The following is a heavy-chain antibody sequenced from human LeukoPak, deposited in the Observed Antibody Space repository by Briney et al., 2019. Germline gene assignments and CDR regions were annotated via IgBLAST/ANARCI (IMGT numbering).Heavy chain of an antibody. CDR2: INPSGGST. Sequence: ALVKVSCKASGYTFTSYYMHWVRQAPGQGLEWMGIINPSGGSTSYAQKFQGRVTMTRDTSTSTVYMELSSLRSEDTAVYYCARGDYDILTQFGVDPWGQGTLVTVSS. D-gene: IGHD3-9*01. CDR1: GYTFTSYY. CDR3: ARGDYDILTQFGVDP. J-gene: IGHJ5*02. V-gene: IGHV1-46*01.